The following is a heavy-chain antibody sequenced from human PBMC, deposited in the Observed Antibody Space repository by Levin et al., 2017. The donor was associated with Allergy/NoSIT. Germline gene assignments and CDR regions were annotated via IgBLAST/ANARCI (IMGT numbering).Heavy chain of an antibody. CDR1: GGSLSSSNW. V-gene: IGHV4-4*02. J-gene: IGHJ4*02. Sequence: SQTLSLTCAVSGGSLSSSNWWSWVRQPPGKGLEWIGEIYHSGSTNYNPSLKSRVTISVDKSKNQFSLKLSSVTAADTAVYYCARDQVVWPRKDYFDYWGQGTLVTVSS. D-gene: IGHD5/OR15-5a*01. CDR2: IYHSGST. CDR3: ARDQVVWPRKDYFDY.